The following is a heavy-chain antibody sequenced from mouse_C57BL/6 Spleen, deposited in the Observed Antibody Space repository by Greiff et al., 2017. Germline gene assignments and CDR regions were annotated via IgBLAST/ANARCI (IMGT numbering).Heavy chain of an antibody. Sequence: VKLQESGPELVKPGASVKISCKASGYAFSSSWMNWVKQRPGKGLEWIGRIYPGDGDTNYNGKFKGKATLTADKSSSTAYMQLSSLTSEDSAVYFCARGGRAWFAYWGQGTLVTVSA. CDR2: IYPGDGDT. CDR1: GYAFSSSW. V-gene: IGHV1-82*01. J-gene: IGHJ3*01. CDR3: ARGGRAWFAY.